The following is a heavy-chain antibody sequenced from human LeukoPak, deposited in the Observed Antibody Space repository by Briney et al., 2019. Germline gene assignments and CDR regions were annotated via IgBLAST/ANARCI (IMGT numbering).Heavy chain of an antibody. V-gene: IGHV4-59*01. D-gene: IGHD1-26*01. CDR1: GGSINSYY. CDR2: IHYSGST. CDR3: ATRPIVGAPY. Sequence: SETLSLTCTVSGGSINSYYWSWIRQPPGRGLEWIGSIHYSGSTSSNPSLRSRVTISVDKSKNQFSLKLSSVTAADTAVYYCATRPIVGAPYWGQGTLVTVSS. J-gene: IGHJ4*02.